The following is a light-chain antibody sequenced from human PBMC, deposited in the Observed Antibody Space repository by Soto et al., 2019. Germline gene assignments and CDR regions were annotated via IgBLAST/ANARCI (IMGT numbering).Light chain of an antibody. Sequence: DIQMTPSPSTLSGSVGDRVTITCLARQTISSWLAWYQQKPGKAPKLLIYKASTLKSGVPSRFSGSGSGTEFTLTISSLQPDDFVTYYCQHYNSYSGAFGQGTKVELK. V-gene: IGKV1-5*03. CDR1: QTISSW. CDR2: KAS. J-gene: IGKJ1*01. CDR3: QHYNSYSGA.